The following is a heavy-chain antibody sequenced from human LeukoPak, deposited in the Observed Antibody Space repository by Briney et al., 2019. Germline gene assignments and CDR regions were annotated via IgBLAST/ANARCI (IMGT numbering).Heavy chain of an antibody. CDR2: IIPIFGTA. J-gene: IGHJ6*02. CDR1: GGTFSSYA. CDR3: ARGGSDYGDYEYYYYGMDV. D-gene: IGHD4-17*01. Sequence: ASVKVSCKASGGTFSSYAISWVRQAPGHGLEWMGGIIPIFGTANYAQKFQGRVTITADESTSTAYMELSSLRSEDTAVYYCARGGSDYGDYEYYYYGMDVWGQGTTVTVSS. V-gene: IGHV1-69*13.